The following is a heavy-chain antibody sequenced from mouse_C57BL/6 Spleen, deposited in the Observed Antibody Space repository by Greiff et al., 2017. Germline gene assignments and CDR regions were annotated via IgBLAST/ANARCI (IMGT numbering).Heavy chain of an antibody. V-gene: IGHV5-17*01. CDR1: GFTFSDYG. D-gene: IGHD1-2*01. Sequence: EVKLMESGGGLVKPGGSLKLSCAASGFTFSDYGMHWVRQAPEQGLEWVAYISSCSSTIYYADTVKGRFTISRDNAKNTLFLQRTSLRAEDTAMYYGARPDDGNYLDYWGQGTTLTVSA. CDR2: ISSCSSTI. CDR3: ARPDDGNYLDY. J-gene: IGHJ2*01.